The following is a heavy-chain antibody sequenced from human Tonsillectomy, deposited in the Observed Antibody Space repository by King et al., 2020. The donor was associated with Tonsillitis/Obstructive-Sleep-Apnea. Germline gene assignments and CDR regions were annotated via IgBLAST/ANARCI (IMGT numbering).Heavy chain of an antibody. J-gene: IGHJ4*02. CDR3: AREWSGGSWYFDY. V-gene: IGHV3-33*01. Sequence: VQLVESGGGVVQPGRSLRLSCAASGFTFSSYGMHWVRQAPGKGLEWVAVIWYDGSNEYYAESVKGRFTISRDNSKNTLYLQMNSLRAEDTAVYYCAREWSGGSWYFDYWGQGILVTVSS. D-gene: IGHD1-26*01. CDR1: GFTFSSYG. CDR2: IWYDGSNE.